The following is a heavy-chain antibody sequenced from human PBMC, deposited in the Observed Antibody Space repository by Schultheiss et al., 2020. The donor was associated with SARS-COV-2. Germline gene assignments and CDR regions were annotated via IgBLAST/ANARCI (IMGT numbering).Heavy chain of an antibody. V-gene: IGHV4-59*08. Sequence: SETLSLTCTVSGGSISSYYWSWIRQPPGKGLEWIGYIYYSGSTNYNPSLKSRVTISVDTSKNQFSLKLSSVTAADTAVYYCERLGEQLVPNYYYYMDVWGKGTTVTVSS. CDR3: ERLGEQLVPNYYYYMDV. CDR2: IYYSGST. J-gene: IGHJ6*03. D-gene: IGHD6-6*01. CDR1: GGSISSYY.